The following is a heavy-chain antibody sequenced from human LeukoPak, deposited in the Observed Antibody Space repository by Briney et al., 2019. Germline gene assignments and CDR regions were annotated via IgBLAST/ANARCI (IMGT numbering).Heavy chain of an antibody. CDR2: IDPNSGGT. CDR3: ARGRTPFYYYGMHV. D-gene: IGHD1-1*01. CDR1: GYIFTDYY. Sequence: GASVKVSCKASGYIFTDYYVHWIRQAPGQGLGWMGWIDPNSGGTHHAPNFQGRATMTRDTSSSTVYTDLSRLRSADTAIYYCARGRTPFYYYGMHVWGLGTSVTVSS. J-gene: IGHJ6*02. V-gene: IGHV1-2*02.